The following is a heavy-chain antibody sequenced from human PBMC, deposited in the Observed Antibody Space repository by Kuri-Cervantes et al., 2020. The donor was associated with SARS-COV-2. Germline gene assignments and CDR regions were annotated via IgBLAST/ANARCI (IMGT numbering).Heavy chain of an antibody. J-gene: IGHJ4*02. CDR1: GGSFSGYY. CDR2: INHSGST. Sequence: GSLRLSCAVYGGSFSGYYWSWIRQPPGKGLEWIGEINHSGSTNYNPSLKSRVTISVDTSKNHFSLKLSSVTAADTAVYYCARVTEWDTFGQYYFDYWGQGTLVTVSS. D-gene: IGHD1-26*01. CDR3: ARVTEWDTFGQYYFDY. V-gene: IGHV4-34*01.